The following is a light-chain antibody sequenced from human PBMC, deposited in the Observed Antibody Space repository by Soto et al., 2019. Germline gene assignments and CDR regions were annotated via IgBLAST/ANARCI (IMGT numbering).Light chain of an antibody. J-gene: IGKJ1*01. CDR2: DAS. CDR1: QSVSSY. Sequence: EIVLPQSPATLSLSPGERATLSCVASQSVSSYLAWYEQKPGQAPWLLIYDASNRATGIPARFSGSGSGTDFTLTISSLEPEDFAVYYCQQRSNWSWTFGQGTKVDIK. V-gene: IGKV3-11*01. CDR3: QQRSNWSWT.